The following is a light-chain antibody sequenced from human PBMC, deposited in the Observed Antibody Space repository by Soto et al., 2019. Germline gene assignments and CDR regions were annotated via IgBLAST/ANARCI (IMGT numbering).Light chain of an antibody. CDR1: QRISSN. V-gene: IGKV3-15*01. J-gene: IGKJ2*01. CDR3: QQYNIWPPYT. CDR2: GAS. Sequence: EIVMTQSPATLSVSPGERATLYCKASQRISSNLAWYQQKPGQPPRLLIYGASTRASGIPARFSGSGSGTEFTLTISGLQSEDFALYYCQQYNIWPPYTFGQGT.